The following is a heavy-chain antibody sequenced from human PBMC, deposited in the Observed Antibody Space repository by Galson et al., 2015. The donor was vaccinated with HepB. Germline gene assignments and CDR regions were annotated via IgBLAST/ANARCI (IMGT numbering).Heavy chain of an antibody. CDR3: AIMPTYGSGSYRDY. CDR2: IIPIFGTA. V-gene: IGHV1-69*13. J-gene: IGHJ4*02. CDR1: GGTFSSYA. Sequence: SVKVSCKASGGTFSSYAISWVRQAPGQGLEWMGGIIPIFGTANYAQKFQGRVTITADESTSTAYMELSSLRSEDTAVYYCAIMPTYGSGSYRDYWGQGTLVTVSS. D-gene: IGHD3-10*01.